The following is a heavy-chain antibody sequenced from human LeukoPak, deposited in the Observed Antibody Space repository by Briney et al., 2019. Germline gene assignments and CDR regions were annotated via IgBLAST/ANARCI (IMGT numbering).Heavy chain of an antibody. CDR1: GFTFSSYG. D-gene: IGHD1-26*01. Sequence: PGGSLRLSCAASGFTFSSYGMHWVRQAPGKGLEWVAFIRYDGSNKYYADSVKGRFTISRDNSKNTLYLQMNSLRAEDTAVYYCAKPQLGRELLAPDAFDIWGQGRMVTVCS. CDR2: IRYDGSNK. V-gene: IGHV3-30*02. CDR3: AKPQLGRELLAPDAFDI. J-gene: IGHJ3*02.